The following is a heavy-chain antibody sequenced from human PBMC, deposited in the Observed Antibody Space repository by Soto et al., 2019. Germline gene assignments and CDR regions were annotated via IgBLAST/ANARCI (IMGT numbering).Heavy chain of an antibody. J-gene: IGHJ3*02. CDR1: GYTFTSYA. D-gene: IGHD3-10*01. CDR3: ARGLTMVRGVILDAFDI. V-gene: IGHV1-3*01. Sequence: QVQLVQSGAEVKKPGASVKVSCKASGYTFTSYAMHWVRQAPGQRLEWMGWINAGNGNTKYSQKFQGRVTITRDTSASIAYMELSSLRSEDTAVYYCARGLTMVRGVILDAFDIWGQGTMVTVSS. CDR2: INAGNGNT.